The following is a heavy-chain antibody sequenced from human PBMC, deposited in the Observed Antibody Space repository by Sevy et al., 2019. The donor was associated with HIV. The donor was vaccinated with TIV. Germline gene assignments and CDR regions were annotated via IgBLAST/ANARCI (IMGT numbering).Heavy chain of an antibody. V-gene: IGHV3-33*01. D-gene: IGHD6-19*01. CDR3: ARGSLYSSGWSESLDY. Sequence: GWSLRLSCVASGFTFGTYGMDWVRQAPGKGLEWVAVIWYDGSNKYYGDSVKGRFTISRDNSKNTLYLQMNSLRAEDTAVYYCARGSLYSSGWSESLDYWGQGTLVTVSS. J-gene: IGHJ4*02. CDR1: GFTFGTYG. CDR2: IWYDGSNK.